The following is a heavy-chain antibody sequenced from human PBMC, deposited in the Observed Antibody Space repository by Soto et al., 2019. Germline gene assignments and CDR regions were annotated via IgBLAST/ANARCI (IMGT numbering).Heavy chain of an antibody. CDR2: IYHSGTT. J-gene: IGHJ4*02. CDR3: ARHNNYYGSGSYYDY. D-gene: IGHD3-10*01. V-gene: IGHV4-31*03. Sequence: PSETLSLTCTVSGGSISSGGYYWSWVRQHPGKGLEWIGYIYHSGTTYYNPSLKSRVIISVDTSKNQFSLKLSSVTAADTAVYYCARHNNYYGSGSYYDYWGQGTLVTVSS. CDR1: GGSISSGGYY.